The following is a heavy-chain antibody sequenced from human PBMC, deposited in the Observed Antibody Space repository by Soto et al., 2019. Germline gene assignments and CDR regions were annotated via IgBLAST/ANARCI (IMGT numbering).Heavy chain of an antibody. CDR2: IYYSGST. V-gene: IGHV4-61*01. J-gene: IGHJ4*02. Sequence: QVQLQESGPGLAKPSETLSLTCTVSGGSVRSGSFYWSWIRQPPGKGLEWIGYIYYSGSTNYNPSLKSRVTISADTSKNLFSLKLSSVTAADTALYYCARATFFGVVKFGVSYFDYWGQGTLVTVSS. CDR3: ARATFFGVVKFGVSYFDY. D-gene: IGHD3-3*01. CDR1: GGSVRSGSFY.